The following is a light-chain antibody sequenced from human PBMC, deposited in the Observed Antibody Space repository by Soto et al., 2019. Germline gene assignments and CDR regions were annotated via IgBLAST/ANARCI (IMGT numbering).Light chain of an antibody. Sequence: DIQMTQSPSTLSGSVGDRVTITCRASQTISSWLAWYQQKPGKAPKLLIYKASSLESGVPSRFSGSGSGTDFTLTITSLQPEDLATYYCQQLNSYSPRLIFGGGTKVDIK. J-gene: IGKJ4*01. CDR2: KAS. CDR3: QQLNSYSPRLI. CDR1: QTISSW. V-gene: IGKV1-5*03.